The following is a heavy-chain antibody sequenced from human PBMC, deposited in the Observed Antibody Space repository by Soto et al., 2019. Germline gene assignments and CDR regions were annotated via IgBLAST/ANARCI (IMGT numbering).Heavy chain of an antibody. CDR1: GYTFTSYA. V-gene: IGHV1-3*01. J-gene: IGHJ3*02. CDR2: INAGNGNT. CDR3: ASEVCGGDCYPQDAFDI. D-gene: IGHD2-21*02. Sequence: ASVKVSCKASGYTFTSYAMHWVRQAPGQRLEWMGWINAGNGNTKYSQKFQGRVTITRDTSASTAYMELSSLRSEDTAVYYCASEVCGGDCYPQDAFDIWGQGIMVTVSS.